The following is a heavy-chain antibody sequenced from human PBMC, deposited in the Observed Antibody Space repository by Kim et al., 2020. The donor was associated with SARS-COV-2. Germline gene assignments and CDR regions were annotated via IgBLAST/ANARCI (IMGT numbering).Heavy chain of an antibody. CDR2: IYYSGST. CDR1: GVSISPYY. J-gene: IGHJ6*02. V-gene: IGHV4-59*01. CDR3: ARVFRAMDV. Sequence: SETLSLICSVSGVSISPYYLTWIRQPPGRGLVWVGCIYYSGSTNYNPSLKSRVTISVDTSKKQFSLKLSYMTAADTASYYCARVFRAMDVGGQGTTVIFSS.